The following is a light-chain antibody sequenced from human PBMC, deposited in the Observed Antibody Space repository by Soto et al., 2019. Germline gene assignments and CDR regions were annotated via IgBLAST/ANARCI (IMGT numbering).Light chain of an antibody. Sequence: EIVLTQSPATLSLSPGERATLSCRASHSVSYYLAWYQQKPGQAPRLLIYDASNRTTGIPARFSGRGPGTGFTLAISSLGPEDFAVYYCQQRNTWPPTFGPGTKVDIK. V-gene: IGKV3-11*01. CDR3: QQRNTWPPT. CDR1: HSVSYY. CDR2: DAS. J-gene: IGKJ3*01.